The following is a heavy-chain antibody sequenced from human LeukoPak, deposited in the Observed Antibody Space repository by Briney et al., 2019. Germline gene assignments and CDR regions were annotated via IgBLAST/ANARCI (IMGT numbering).Heavy chain of an antibody. CDR1: GFTFSSYS. D-gene: IGHD4-23*01. CDR2: ISSSRSYI. V-gene: IGHV3-21*01. J-gene: IGHJ4*02. Sequence: GGSLRLSCAASGFTFSSYSMNWVRQAPGKGLEWVSSISSSRSYIYYADSVKGRFTISRDNAKNSLYLQMNSLRAEDTAVYYCARDYDYGGNEPGPGEVDYWGQGTLVTVSS. CDR3: ARDYDYGGNEPGPGEVDY.